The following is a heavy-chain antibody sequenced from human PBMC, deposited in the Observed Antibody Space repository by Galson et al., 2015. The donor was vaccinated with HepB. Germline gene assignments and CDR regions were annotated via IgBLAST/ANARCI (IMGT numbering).Heavy chain of an antibody. CDR1: GFTFSNYA. D-gene: IGHD3-3*01. CDR3: AKTRFLEWLSVPNWFDP. J-gene: IGHJ5*02. Sequence: SLRLSCAASGFTFSNYAMTWVRQAPGKGPEWVSSITGSGSSIYYADSVKGRFTISRDNSKNTLYLQMNSLRADDTAVYYCAKTRFLEWLSVPNWFDPWGQGTLVTVSS. CDR2: ITGSGSSI. V-gene: IGHV3-23*01.